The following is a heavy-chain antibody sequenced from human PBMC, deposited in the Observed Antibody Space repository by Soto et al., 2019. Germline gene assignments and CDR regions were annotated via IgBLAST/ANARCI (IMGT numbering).Heavy chain of an antibody. CDR2: IIPILGIA. Sequence: SVKVSCKASGGTFSSYTISWVRQAPGQGLEWMGRIIPILGIANYAQKFQGRVTITADKSTSTAYMELSSLRSEDTAVYYCARDYAGYCSSTSCLYYYYYYGMDVWG. CDR3: ARDYAGYCSSTSCLYYYYYYGMDV. V-gene: IGHV1-69*04. CDR1: GGTFSSYT. D-gene: IGHD2-2*01. J-gene: IGHJ6*02.